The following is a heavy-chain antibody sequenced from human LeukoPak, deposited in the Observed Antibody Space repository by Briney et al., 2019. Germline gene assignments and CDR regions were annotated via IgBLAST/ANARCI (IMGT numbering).Heavy chain of an antibody. CDR2: INPSGGST. CDR3: ARDGSGSYYNAWFDP. CDR1: GYTFTSYY. J-gene: IGHJ5*02. D-gene: IGHD3-10*01. V-gene: IGHV1-46*01. Sequence: GSVKVSCKASGYTFTSYYMHWVRQAPGQGLEWMGIINPSGGSTSYAQKFQGRVTMTRDTSTSAVYMELSSLRSEDTAVYYCARDGSGSYYNAWFDPWGQGTLVTVSP.